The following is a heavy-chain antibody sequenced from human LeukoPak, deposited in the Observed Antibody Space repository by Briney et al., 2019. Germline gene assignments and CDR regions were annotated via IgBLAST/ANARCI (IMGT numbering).Heavy chain of an antibody. D-gene: IGHD5-18*01. J-gene: IGHJ5*02. V-gene: IGHV1-18*01. CDR3: ARDPLEYSYDNWFDP. Sequence: ASVKVSCKASGGTFSSYAISWVRQAPGQGLEWMGWISAYNGNTNYAQKLQGRVTMTTDTSTSTAYMELRSLRSDDTAVYYCARDPLEYSYDNWFDPWGQGTLVTVSS. CDR2: ISAYNGNT. CDR1: GGTFSSYA.